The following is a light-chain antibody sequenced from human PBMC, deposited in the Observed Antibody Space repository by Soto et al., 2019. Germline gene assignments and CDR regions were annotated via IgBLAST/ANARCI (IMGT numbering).Light chain of an antibody. CDR2: DVS. V-gene: IGLV2-14*03. CDR3: SSYTSSRTVL. J-gene: IGLJ2*01. Sequence: QSVLTQPASVSGSPGQSITISCTGTSSDVGGYAHVSWYQQHPGKAPKLMIYDVSHRPSGVSNRFSGSKSGNTASLTISGLQAEDEADYFCSSYTSSRTVLFGGGTQLTVL. CDR1: SSDVGGYAH.